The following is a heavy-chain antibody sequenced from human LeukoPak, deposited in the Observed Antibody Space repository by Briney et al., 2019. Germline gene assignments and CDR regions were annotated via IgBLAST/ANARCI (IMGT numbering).Heavy chain of an antibody. J-gene: IGHJ6*02. V-gene: IGHV3-23*01. CDR3: AKGLEPYYYYYGMDV. CDR2: ISGGGGTT. Sequence: PGGSLRLSCAASGFTFTSYAMSWVRQAPGKGLEWVSAISGGGGTTYFADSVKGRFTISRDNSNNTLYLQMNSLRAEDTAVYYCAKGLEPYYYYYGMDVWGQGTTVTVSS. CDR1: GFTFTSYA. D-gene: IGHD1-14*01.